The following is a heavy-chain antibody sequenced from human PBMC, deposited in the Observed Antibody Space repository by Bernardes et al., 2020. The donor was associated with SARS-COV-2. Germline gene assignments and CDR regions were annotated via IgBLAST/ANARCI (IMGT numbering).Heavy chain of an antibody. CDR2: INHSGST. CDR1: GWSFSGSY. CDR3: ARRTKITMIVIAVVGWFDP. Sequence: SETLSLTCAVYGWSFSGSYWSWIRQPPGPGLEWIGEINHSGSTNYNPSLKSRVTISVDTSKNQFSLKLSSVTAADTAVYYCARRTKITMIVIAVVGWFDPWGQGTLVTVSS. J-gene: IGHJ5*02. V-gene: IGHV4-34*01. D-gene: IGHD3-22*01.